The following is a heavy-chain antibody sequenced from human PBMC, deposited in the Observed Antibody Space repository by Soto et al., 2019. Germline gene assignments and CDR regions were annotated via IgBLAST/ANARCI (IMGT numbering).Heavy chain of an antibody. D-gene: IGHD3-16*02. Sequence: SETLSLTCAVYGGSFSYYYWSWIRQPPGKGLEWIGEINHSGSTNYNPSLKSRVTISVDMSKKALYLQMNSLRAEDTAVYYCAKDMDAFVWGSHRLDSWGQGTLVTVSS. CDR2: INHSGST. V-gene: IGHV4-34*01. J-gene: IGHJ4*02. CDR1: GGSFSYYY. CDR3: AKDMDAFVWGSHRLDS.